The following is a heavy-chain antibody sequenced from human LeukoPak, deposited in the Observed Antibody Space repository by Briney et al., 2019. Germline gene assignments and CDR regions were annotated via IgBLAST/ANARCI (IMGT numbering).Heavy chain of an antibody. CDR1: GFTFSGYS. D-gene: IGHD3-16*02. CDR2: ISSSGSTI. Sequence: GGSLRLSCAASGFTFSGYSMNWVRQAPGKGLEWVSYISSSGSTIYYADSVKGRFTISRDNSKNTLYLQMNSLRAEDTAVYSCAKDLNWGSYRYTVDYWGQGTLVTVSS. CDR3: AKDLNWGSYRYTVDY. J-gene: IGHJ4*02. V-gene: IGHV3-48*01.